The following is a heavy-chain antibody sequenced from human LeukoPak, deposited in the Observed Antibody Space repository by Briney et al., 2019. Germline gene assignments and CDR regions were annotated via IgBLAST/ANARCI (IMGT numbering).Heavy chain of an antibody. J-gene: IGHJ4*02. V-gene: IGHV4-4*07. CDR2: IYPGGNT. CDR1: GGSISDDY. D-gene: IGHD3-22*01. CDR3: AREVPDDSSGYSV. Sequence: PSETLSLTCTVFGGSISDDYWTWIRQPAGKGLEWIGRIYPGGNTNYNPSLKSRVTISVDTSKYQFSLKLSSVTAADTAVYYCAREVPDDSSGYSVWGQGTLVTVSS.